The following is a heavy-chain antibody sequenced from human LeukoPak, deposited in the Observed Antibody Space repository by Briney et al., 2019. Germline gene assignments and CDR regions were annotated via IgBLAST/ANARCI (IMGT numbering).Heavy chain of an antibody. CDR2: IYGSDDKT. V-gene: IGHV3-23*01. Sequence: PGGTLRLSCVASGFTFSNYAMSWVRQAPGKGLELVSGIYGSDDKTVYGDAVKGRFTISRDNSKNTLYLQMNSLRAEDTAIYYCAKAQEKIQLWFVFDYWGQGTLVTVSS. D-gene: IGHD5-18*01. CDR1: GFTFSNYA. J-gene: IGHJ4*02. CDR3: AKAQEKIQLWFVFDY.